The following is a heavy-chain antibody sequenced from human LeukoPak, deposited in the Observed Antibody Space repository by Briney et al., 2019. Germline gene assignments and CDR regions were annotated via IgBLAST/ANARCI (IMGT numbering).Heavy chain of an antibody. J-gene: IGHJ4*02. CDR1: GFTFTGYA. CDR3: ATPVGFCSGASCRDY. CDR2: ISGSGGST. V-gene: IGHV3-23*01. Sequence: GGSLRLSCAASGFTFTGYAMSWVRQAPGKGLEWVSGISGSGGSTYYIDSVRGRFTISRDSSKNTLHLQMNSLRAEDTAVYYCATPVGFCSGASCRDYWGQGALVTVSS. D-gene: IGHD2-15*01.